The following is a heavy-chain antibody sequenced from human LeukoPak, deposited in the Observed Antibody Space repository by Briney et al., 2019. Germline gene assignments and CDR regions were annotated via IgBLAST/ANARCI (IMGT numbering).Heavy chain of an antibody. CDR2: IRYDGRNK. J-gene: IGHJ4*02. Sequence: GGSLRLSCAAAGLTFSNYGMHWVRQAPGKGLLWVAYIRYDGRNKYSADSVKGRFTIYRDNSKSTLYLQMNSLRPEDTAVYYCAKGGSNNWSFDNWGQGTLVTVSS. D-gene: IGHD1-1*01. V-gene: IGHV3-30*02. CDR3: AKGGSNNWSFDN. CDR1: GLTFSNYG.